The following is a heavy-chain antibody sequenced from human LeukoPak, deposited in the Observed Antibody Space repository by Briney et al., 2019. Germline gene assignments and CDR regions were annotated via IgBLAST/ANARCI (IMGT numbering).Heavy chain of an antibody. D-gene: IGHD5-18*01. CDR1: GYTFTTYA. J-gene: IGHJ4*02. V-gene: IGHV1-2*02. Sequence: ASVKVSCKASGYTFTTYAMNWVRQAPGQGLEWMGWINPNTGGTNYAQKFQGRVTMTRDTSISTAYMELSRLRSDDTAVYYCARPRAFSYGQMYYFDYWGQGALVTVSS. CDR2: INPNTGGT. CDR3: ARPRAFSYGQMYYFDY.